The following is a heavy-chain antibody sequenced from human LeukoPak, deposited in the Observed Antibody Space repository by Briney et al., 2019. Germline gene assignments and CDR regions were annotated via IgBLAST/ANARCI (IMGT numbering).Heavy chain of an antibody. J-gene: IGHJ4*02. V-gene: IGHV4-61*02. D-gene: IGHD1-1*01. CDR3: ARTSMEGGTTRSLDY. CDR1: GASISTNSYY. CDR2: VYTSGST. Sequence: SETLSLTCTVSGASISTNSYYWSWVRQPAGKGLEWIGRVYTSGSTNYNPSLKSRVTMSVDTSKNQFSLKLSSVTAADTAVYYCARTSMEGGTTRSLDYWGQGTLVTVSS.